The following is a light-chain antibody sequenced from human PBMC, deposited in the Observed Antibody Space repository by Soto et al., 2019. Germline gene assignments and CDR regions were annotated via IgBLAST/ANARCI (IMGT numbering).Light chain of an antibody. CDR1: QSISSW. Sequence: DIQMTQSPSTLSASVGDSVTITCRASQSISSWLAWYQQKPGKAPKLLINKASSLESGVPSRFSGSGSGTEFTLPISSLQPDDFATYCCQQYNSSPWTFGQGTKVEIK. CDR2: KAS. J-gene: IGKJ1*01. CDR3: QQYNSSPWT. V-gene: IGKV1-5*03.